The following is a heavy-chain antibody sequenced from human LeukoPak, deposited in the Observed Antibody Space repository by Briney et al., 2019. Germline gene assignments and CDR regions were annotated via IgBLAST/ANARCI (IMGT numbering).Heavy chain of an antibody. CDR1: GFTFSDYY. D-gene: IGHD3-10*01. V-gene: IGHV3-11*06. CDR2: ISSSSSYT. CDR3: ARDSNYYGSGSYYIESFDY. Sequence: PGGSLRLSCAASGFTFSDYYMSWIRQAPGKGLEWVSYISSSSSYTNYADSVKGRFTISRDNAKNSLYLQTNSLRAEDTAVYYCARDSNYYGSGSYYIESFDYWGQGTLVTVSS. J-gene: IGHJ4*02.